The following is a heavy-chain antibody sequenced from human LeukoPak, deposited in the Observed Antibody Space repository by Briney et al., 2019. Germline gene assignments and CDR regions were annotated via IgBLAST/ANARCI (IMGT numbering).Heavy chain of an antibody. CDR1: GFTFSSYW. Sequence: GGSLRLSCAGSGFTFSSYWMSWVRQAPGKGLEWVANIKQDGSEKYYVDSVKGRFTISRDNAKNSLCLQMNSLRAEDTAVYYCAGELRYYDFWSGFQDFDYWGQGTLVTVSS. CDR3: AGELRYYDFWSGFQDFDY. J-gene: IGHJ4*02. D-gene: IGHD3-3*01. CDR2: IKQDGSEK. V-gene: IGHV3-7*01.